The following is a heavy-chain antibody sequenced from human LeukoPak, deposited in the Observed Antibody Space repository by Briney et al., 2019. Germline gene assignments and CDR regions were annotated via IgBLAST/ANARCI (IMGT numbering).Heavy chain of an antibody. J-gene: IGHJ4*02. CDR3: ARVGHRPTWYVLYYFDY. CDR2: INPYSGDT. V-gene: IGHV1-2*02. CDR1: GYTFTDYY. D-gene: IGHD6-13*01. Sequence: ASVKVSCKASGYTFTDYYLHWVRQAPGHGLEWLGWINPYSGDTNYAQKFQGRVTLTWDTSINTAYMEVSRLRSDDTAVYYCARVGHRPTWYVLYYFDYWGQGTLVTVSS.